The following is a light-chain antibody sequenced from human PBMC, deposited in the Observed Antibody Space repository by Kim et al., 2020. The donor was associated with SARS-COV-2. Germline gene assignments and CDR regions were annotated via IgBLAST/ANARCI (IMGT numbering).Light chain of an antibody. J-gene: IGLJ1*01. CDR2: EVS. Sequence: QSALTQPPSVSGSPGQSVTISCTGTSSDVGDYNRVSWYQQSPGTAPKLIIYEVSHRPSGVPDRFSGSKSGNTASLTISGLQAEDEADYYCNSWTSSNTFVFETGTKVTVL. CDR3: NSWTSSNTFV. CDR1: SSDVGDYNR. V-gene: IGLV2-18*02.